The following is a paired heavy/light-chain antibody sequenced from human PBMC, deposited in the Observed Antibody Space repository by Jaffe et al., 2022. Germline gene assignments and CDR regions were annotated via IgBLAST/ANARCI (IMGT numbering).Heavy chain of an antibody. CDR3: ARDRPQRDYDILTGYYSHNWFDP. CDR2: IYTSGST. V-gene: IGHV4-61*02. J-gene: IGHJ5*02. D-gene: IGHD3-9*01. Sequence: QVQLQESGPGLVKPSQTLSLTCTVSGGSISSGSYYWSWIRQPAGKGLEWIGRIYTSGSTNYNPSLKSRVTISVDTSKNQFSLKLSSVTAADTAVYYCARDRPQRDYDILTGYYSHNWFDPWGQGTLVTVSS. CDR1: GGSISSGSYY.
Light chain of an antibody. J-gene: IGLJ1*01. V-gene: IGLV2-14*01. CDR3: SSYTSSSTV. CDR1: SSDVGGYNY. CDR2: EVS. Sequence: QSALTQPASVSGSPGQSITISCTGTSSDVGGYNYVSWYQQHPGKAPKLMIYEVSNRPSGVSNRFSGSKSGNTASLTISGLQAEDEADYYCSSYTSSSTVFGTGTKVTVL.